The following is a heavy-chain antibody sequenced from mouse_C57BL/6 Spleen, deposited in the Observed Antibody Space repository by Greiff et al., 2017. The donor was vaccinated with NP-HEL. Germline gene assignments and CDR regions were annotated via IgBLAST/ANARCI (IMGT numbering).Heavy chain of an antibody. J-gene: IGHJ1*03. V-gene: IGHV1-64*01. D-gene: IGHD3-1*01. CDR1: GYTFTSYW. Sequence: VQLQQSGAELVKPGASVKLSCKASGYTFTSYWMHWVKQRPGQGLEWIGMIHPNSGSTNYNEKFKSKATLTVDKSSSTAYMQLSSLTSEDSAVYYCASGGYRGYFDVWGTGTTVTVSS. CDR2: IHPNSGST. CDR3: ASGGYRGYFDV.